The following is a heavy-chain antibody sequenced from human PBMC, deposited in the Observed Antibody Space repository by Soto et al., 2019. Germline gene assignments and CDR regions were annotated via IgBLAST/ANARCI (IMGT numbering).Heavy chain of an antibody. CDR2: IRSNGGST. CDR3: ARDQRAYDI. V-gene: IGHV3-64*01. D-gene: IGHD6-25*01. J-gene: IGHJ3*02. CDR1: GFTLSGYA. Sequence: EVQLVESGGGLVQPGGSLRLSCAASGFTLSGYAMHWVRQAPGKGLEFVSVIRSNGGSTNYANSVRGRFTISRDNSKNTLYLQMGSLRPEDTAVYYCARDQRAYDIWGPGTMVTVAS.